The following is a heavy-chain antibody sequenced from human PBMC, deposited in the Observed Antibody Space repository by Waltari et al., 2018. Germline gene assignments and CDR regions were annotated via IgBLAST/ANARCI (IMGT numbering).Heavy chain of an antibody. CDR3: ARGYCSSTSCYAYYYYGMDV. CDR2: INHSGST. D-gene: IGHD2-2*01. V-gene: IGHV4-34*01. CDR1: GGSFSGYY. Sequence: QVQLQQWGAGLLKPSETLSLTCAVSGGSFSGYYWSWIRKPPGKWLEWIGEINHSGSTNYNPSLKSRVTISVDTSKNQFSLKLSSVTAADTAVYYCARGYCSSTSCYAYYYYGMDVWGQGTTVTVSS. J-gene: IGHJ6*02.